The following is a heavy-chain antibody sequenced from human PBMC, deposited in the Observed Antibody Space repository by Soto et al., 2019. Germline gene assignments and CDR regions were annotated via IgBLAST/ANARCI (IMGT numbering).Heavy chain of an antibody. Sequence: EVQLVESGGGLVQPGGSLRLSCVASGFTFNNYCMTWIRQAPGKGLEWVANIKADGSEENYVDSVKGRFTISRDNAKNSLSLQMNSLRVEDTGIYYCARGRAVAVWGQGTLVIVSS. CDR2: IKADGSEE. CDR1: GFTFNNYC. D-gene: IGHD6-19*01. J-gene: IGHJ4*02. CDR3: ARGRAVAV. V-gene: IGHV3-7*02.